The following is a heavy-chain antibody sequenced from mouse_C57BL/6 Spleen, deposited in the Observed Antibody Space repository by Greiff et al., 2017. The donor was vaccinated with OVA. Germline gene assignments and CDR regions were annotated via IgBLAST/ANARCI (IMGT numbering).Heavy chain of an antibody. V-gene: IGHV1-18*01. D-gene: IGHD1-1*01. Sequence: VQLQQSGPELVKPGASVKIPCKASGYTFTDYNMDWVKQSHGKSLEWIGDINPNNGGTIYNQKFKGKATLTVDKSSSTAYMELRSLTSEDTAVYYCARGSYYGSSYWFAYWGQGTLVTVSA. CDR2: INPNNGGT. J-gene: IGHJ3*01. CDR3: ARGSYYGSSYWFAY. CDR1: GYTFTDYN.